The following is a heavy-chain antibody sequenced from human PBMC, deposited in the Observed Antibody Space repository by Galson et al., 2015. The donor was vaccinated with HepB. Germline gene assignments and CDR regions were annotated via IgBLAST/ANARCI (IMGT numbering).Heavy chain of an antibody. CDR3: ARDYSSGWYYRGGVFDY. V-gene: IGHV3-74*01. CDR2: INSDGSST. D-gene: IGHD6-19*01. Sequence: SLRLSCAASGFTFSSYWMHWVRQAPGKGLVWVSRINSDGSSTSYADSVKGRFTISRDNAKNTLYLQMNSLRAEDTAVYYCARDYSSGWYYRGGVFDYWGQGTLVTVSS. CDR1: GFTFSSYW. J-gene: IGHJ4*02.